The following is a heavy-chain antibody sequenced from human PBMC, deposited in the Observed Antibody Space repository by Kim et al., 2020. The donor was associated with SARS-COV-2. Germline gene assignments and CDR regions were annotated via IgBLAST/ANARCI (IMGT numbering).Heavy chain of an antibody. J-gene: IGHJ5*02. V-gene: IGHV4-4*07. D-gene: IGHD2-2*01. Sequence: PPRQSRVTMAGDTSKNQFSLKLSSVTAADTAVYYCARDRCSSTSCYQFDPWGQGTLVTVSS. CDR3: ARDRCSSTSCYQFDP.